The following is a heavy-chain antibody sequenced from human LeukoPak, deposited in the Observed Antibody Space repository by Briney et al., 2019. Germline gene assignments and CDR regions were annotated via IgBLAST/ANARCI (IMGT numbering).Heavy chain of an antibody. CDR1: GGSISSSSYY. D-gene: IGHD5-18*01. V-gene: IGHV4-39*01. CDR2: IYYSGST. CDR3: ASRRGYSYGYLAGSMLHY. J-gene: IGHJ4*02. Sequence: PSETLSFTCTVSGGSISSSSYYWGWIRQPPGKGLEWIGSIYYSGSTYYNPSLKSRVTISVDTSKNQFSLKLSSVTAADTAVYYCASRRGYSYGYLAGSMLHYWGQGTLVTVSS.